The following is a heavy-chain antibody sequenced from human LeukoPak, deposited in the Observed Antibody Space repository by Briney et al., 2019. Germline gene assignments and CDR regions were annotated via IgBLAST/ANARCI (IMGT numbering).Heavy chain of an antibody. D-gene: IGHD3-22*01. J-gene: IGHJ3*02. CDR1: GYRFTNYW. CDR3: ARPPRDDSSGYYSAFDI. Sequence: GESLKISCKGSGYRFTNYWIGWVRQLPGKGLERVGIIYPGDSDTRYSPSFQGQVTISADKSISTAYLQWNSLKASDTAMYYCARPPRDDSSGYYSAFDIWGQGTMVTVSS. CDR2: IYPGDSDT. V-gene: IGHV5-51*01.